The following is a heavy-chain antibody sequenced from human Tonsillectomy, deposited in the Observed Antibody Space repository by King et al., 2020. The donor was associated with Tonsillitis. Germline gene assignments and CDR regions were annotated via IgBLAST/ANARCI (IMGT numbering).Heavy chain of an antibody. D-gene: IGHD1-1*01. V-gene: IGHV4-31*03. Sequence: VQLQESGPGLVKPSQTLSLTCTVSGGSISSAAYYWSWIRQHPGKGLEWIGYISYSGNTFYNPSLKSRLTISLDTSKNQFSLKVSSVNAADTAVYYCASTTPPYYYYYMEVWGKGTRVTVSS. CDR1: GGSISSAAYY. J-gene: IGHJ6*03. CDR3: ASTTPPYYYYYMEV. CDR2: ISYSGNT.